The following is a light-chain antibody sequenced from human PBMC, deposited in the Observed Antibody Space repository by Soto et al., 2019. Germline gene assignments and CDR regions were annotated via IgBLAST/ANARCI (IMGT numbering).Light chain of an antibody. CDR3: HQYGTSPRT. Sequence: EIVMTQSPVTLPVSPGERVTLSCRASQSVSSNLAWYQQKPGQAPRLLIYGASSRATGIPDRFSGSGSGTDFTLTISRLEPEDFAVYSCHQYGTSPRTFGQGTRLEI. CDR1: QSVSSN. J-gene: IGKJ5*01. V-gene: IGKV3-20*01. CDR2: GAS.